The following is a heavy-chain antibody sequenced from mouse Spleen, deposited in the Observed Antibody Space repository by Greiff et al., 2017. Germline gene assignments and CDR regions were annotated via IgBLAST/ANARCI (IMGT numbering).Heavy chain of an antibody. V-gene: IGHV5-4*01. D-gene: IGHD1-1*01. CDR2: ISDGGSYT. CDR3: ARDRFYYYGSSQAWFAY. J-gene: IGHJ3*01. CDR1: GFTFSSYA. Sequence: EVQLVESGGGLVKPGGSLKLSCAASGFTFSSYAMSWVRQTPEKRLEWVATISDGGSYTYYPDNVKGRFTISRDNAKNNLYLQMSHLKSEDTAMYYCARDRFYYYGSSQAWFAYWGQGTLVTVSA.